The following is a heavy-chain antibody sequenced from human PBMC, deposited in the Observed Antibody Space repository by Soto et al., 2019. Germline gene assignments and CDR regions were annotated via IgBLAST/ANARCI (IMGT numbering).Heavy chain of an antibody. V-gene: IGHV3-30-3*01. CDR2: ISYDGTNK. CDR1: GFSFSISP. J-gene: IGHJ4*02. CDR3: ARDPKTSGGQHWAFNYFDS. D-gene: IGHD7-27*01. Sequence: QVQLVESGGGVVQPGRSLRLSCAASGFSFSISPMHWVRQAPGKGPEWVARISYDGTNKFYADSVKGRFTISRDNSKSTRYLQVDSLRPEDAAVYYCARDPKTSGGQHWAFNYFDSGGQGTLVTVSS.